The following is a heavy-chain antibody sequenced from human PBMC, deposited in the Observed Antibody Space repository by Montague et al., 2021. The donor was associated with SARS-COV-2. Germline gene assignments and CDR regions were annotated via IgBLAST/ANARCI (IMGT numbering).Heavy chain of an antibody. J-gene: IGHJ6*02. CDR1: GGSINSYY. CDR3: ARDSRTSGLGYWYHGLDV. D-gene: IGHD5-12*01. CDR2: IYTSGRT. Sequence: SETLSLTCGVSGGSINSYYWSWIRQPAGKGLEWIGRIYTSGRTNHSPSLKSRVTISVDTSRNHLSLKLTSMTAADTAVYYCARDSRTSGLGYWYHGLDVWGQGTTVIVSS. V-gene: IGHV4-4*07.